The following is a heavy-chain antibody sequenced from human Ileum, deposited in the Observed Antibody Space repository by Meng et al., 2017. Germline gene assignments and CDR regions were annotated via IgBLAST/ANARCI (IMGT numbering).Heavy chain of an antibody. CDR1: GGSMRSGDNY. CDR2: IYSSGST. Sequence: QAQLQESGSGLVNPSQTLSLPGSFSGGSMRSGDNYWSWIRQPPGKGLEWIGYIYSSGSTYYTPSLKSRVIMSVDTSANRFSLNLNSVTAADTAVYFCARGAYLGSGYYFDYWGQGALVTVSS. CDR3: ARGAYLGSGYYFDY. J-gene: IGHJ4*02. D-gene: IGHD3-10*01. V-gene: IGHV4-30-4*01.